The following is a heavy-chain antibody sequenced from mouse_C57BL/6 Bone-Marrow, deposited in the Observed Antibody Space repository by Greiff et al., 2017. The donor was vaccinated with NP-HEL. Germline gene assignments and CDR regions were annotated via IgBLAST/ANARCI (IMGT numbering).Heavy chain of an antibody. CDR3: TRSYYYGSSYSYFDV. D-gene: IGHD1-1*01. CDR1: GFTFSSYA. CDR2: ISSGGDYI. V-gene: IGHV5-9-1*02. J-gene: IGHJ1*03. Sequence: EVKLMESGEGLVKPGGSLKLSCAASGFTFSSYAMSWVRQTPEKRLEWVAYISSGGDYIYYADTVKGRFTISRDNARNTLYLQMSSLKSEDTAMYYCTRSYYYGSSYSYFDVWGTGTTVTVSS.